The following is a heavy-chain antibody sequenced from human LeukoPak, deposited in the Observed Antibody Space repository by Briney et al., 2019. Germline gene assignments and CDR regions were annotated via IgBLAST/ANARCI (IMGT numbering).Heavy chain of an antibody. V-gene: IGHV1-24*01. CDR2: FDPEDGET. D-gene: IGHD3-3*01. Sequence: ASVKVSRKVSGYTLTELSMHWVRQAPGKGLEWMGGFDPEDGETIYAQKFQGRVTMTEDTSTDTAYMELSSLRSEDTAVYYCARGLEVAKGNGEDYWGQGTLVTVSS. CDR3: ARGLEVAKGNGEDY. J-gene: IGHJ4*02. CDR1: GYTLTELS.